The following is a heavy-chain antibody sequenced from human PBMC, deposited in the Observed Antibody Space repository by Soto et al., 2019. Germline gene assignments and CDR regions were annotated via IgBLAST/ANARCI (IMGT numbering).Heavy chain of an antibody. J-gene: IGHJ6*02. CDR2: INNDGSTT. Sequence: GGSLRLSCAASGFPFSTYWMQWVRQAPGKGPVWVSRINNDGSTTRYADSVKGRFTISRDNAKNTLYLQMNSLRAEDTAVYYCASQGLYYYGLDVWGQGTTVTVSS. CDR1: GFPFSTYW. CDR3: ASQGLYYYGLDV. V-gene: IGHV3-74*01.